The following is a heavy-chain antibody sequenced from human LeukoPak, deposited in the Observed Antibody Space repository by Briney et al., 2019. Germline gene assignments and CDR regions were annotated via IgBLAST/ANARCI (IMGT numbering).Heavy chain of an antibody. V-gene: IGHV4-59*13. Sequence: KSWDPLPHPHTVSGGPIYRYFWSWIPPPPGKGLEGIGYIYYTGSTEYHPSLKSRVTISLDTSKNQFSLKLTAVTAADTAVYYCARVYQSAEYYFDYWGQGNLVSVSS. CDR2: IYYTGST. D-gene: IGHD2-2*01. J-gene: IGHJ4*02. CDR1: GGPIYRYF. CDR3: ARVYQSAEYYFDY.